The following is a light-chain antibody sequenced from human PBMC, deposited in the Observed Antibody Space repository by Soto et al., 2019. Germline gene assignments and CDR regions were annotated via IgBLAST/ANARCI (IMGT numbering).Light chain of an antibody. Sequence: DIQMTQSPSTLSGSVGDRVTITCRASQTISSWLAWYQQKPGKAPKLLIYAASSLQSGVPSRFSGSGSGTEFTLTISSLQPDDFATYYCQQYNSYSETFGQGTNVDIK. J-gene: IGKJ1*01. CDR1: QTISSW. CDR3: QQYNSYSET. V-gene: IGKV1-5*01. CDR2: AAS.